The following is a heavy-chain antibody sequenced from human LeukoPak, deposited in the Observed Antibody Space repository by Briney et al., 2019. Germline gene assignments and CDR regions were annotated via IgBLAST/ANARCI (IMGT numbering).Heavy chain of an antibody. J-gene: IGHJ4*02. CDR2: INHSGST. CDR3: AREHYYDSSGYYPDY. Sequence: SETLSLTCAVYGGSFSGYYWSWIRQPPGKGLEWIGEINHSGSTYYNPSLKSRVTISVDTSKNQFSLKLSSVTAADTAVYYCAREHYYDSSGYYPDYWGQGTLVTVSS. D-gene: IGHD3-22*01. CDR1: GGSFSGYY. V-gene: IGHV4-34*01.